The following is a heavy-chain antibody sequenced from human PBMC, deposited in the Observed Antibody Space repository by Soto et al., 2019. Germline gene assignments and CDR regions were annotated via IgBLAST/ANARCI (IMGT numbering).Heavy chain of an antibody. CDR2: IYYSGST. CDR1: GGSISSGGYY. CDR3: AREYSSSFNWFDP. J-gene: IGHJ5*02. Sequence: QVQLQESGPGLVKPSQTLSLTCTVSGGSISSGGYYWSWIRQHPGKGLEWIGYIYYSGSTYYNPSLKSGVTISVDTSKNQFSLKLSSVTAADTAVYYCAREYSSSFNWFDPWGQGTLVTVSS. V-gene: IGHV4-31*03. D-gene: IGHD6-6*01.